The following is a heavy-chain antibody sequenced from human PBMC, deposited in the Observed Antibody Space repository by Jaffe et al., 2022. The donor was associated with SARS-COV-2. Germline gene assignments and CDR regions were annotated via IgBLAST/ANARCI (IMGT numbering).Heavy chain of an antibody. J-gene: IGHJ5*02. V-gene: IGHV4-34*01. CDR3: ARGRVHYDILTGYQTNNWFDP. CDR2: INHSGST. D-gene: IGHD3-9*01. CDR1: GGSFSGYY. Sequence: QVQLQQWGAGLLKPSETLSLTCAVYGGSFSGYYWSWIRQPPGKGLEWIGEINHSGSTNYNPSLKSRVTISVDTSKNQFSLKLSSVTAADTAVYYCARGRVHYDILTGYQTNNWFDPWGQGTLVTVSS.